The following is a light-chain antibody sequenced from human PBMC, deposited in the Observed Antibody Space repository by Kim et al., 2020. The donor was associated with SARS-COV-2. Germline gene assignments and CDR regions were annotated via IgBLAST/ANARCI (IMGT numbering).Light chain of an antibody. Sequence: PGERAPLPCRASQRVSSNLAWYQQKPGQAPRLLIYGASTRATGIPARFSGSGSGTEFTLTISSLQSEDFAVYYCQQYNNWPPGTFGQGTKVDIK. CDR3: QQYNNWPPGT. V-gene: IGKV3-15*01. CDR2: GAS. J-gene: IGKJ1*01. CDR1: QRVSSN.